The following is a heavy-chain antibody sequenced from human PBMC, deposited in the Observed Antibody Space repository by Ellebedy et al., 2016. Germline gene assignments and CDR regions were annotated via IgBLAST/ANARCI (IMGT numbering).Heavy chain of an antibody. Sequence: GESLKISXAASGFTFSSYSMNWVRQAPGKGLEWVSSISSGNSYIYYADSVKGRFTISRDNAKNSLYLQMNSLRAEDTAVYHCARGPTYIGSCSSASCYTFDYWGQGSLVTVSS. CDR1: GFTFSSYS. D-gene: IGHD2-2*01. CDR2: ISSGNSYI. CDR3: ARGPTYIGSCSSASCYTFDY. V-gene: IGHV3-21*06. J-gene: IGHJ4*02.